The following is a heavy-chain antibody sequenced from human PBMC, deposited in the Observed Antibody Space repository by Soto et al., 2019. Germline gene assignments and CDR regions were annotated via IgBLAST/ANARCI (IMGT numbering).Heavy chain of an antibody. V-gene: IGHV3-23*01. D-gene: IGHD3-10*02. J-gene: IGHJ4*02. Sequence: EVQLLESGGGLVQPGGSLRLSCAASGFTFSSYAMSWVRQAPGKGLVWVSTISGGSASTYYADYVQGRFTISRDNSKNTLYLQMNSLRAEDTAVYYCAKDVFGELYDFDYWGQGTLVTVSS. CDR3: AKDVFGELYDFDY. CDR2: ISGGSAST. CDR1: GFTFSSYA.